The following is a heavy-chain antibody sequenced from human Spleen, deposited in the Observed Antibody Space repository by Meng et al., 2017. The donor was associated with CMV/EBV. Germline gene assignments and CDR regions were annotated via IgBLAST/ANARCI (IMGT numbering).Heavy chain of an antibody. V-gene: IGHV3-11*01. CDR2: ISSSGSTI. CDR3: ARESSGWYLSGYYFDY. D-gene: IGHD6-13*01. CDR1: GFTFSDYY. J-gene: IGHJ4*02. Sequence: GFTFSDYYMSWIRQAPGKGLEWVSYISSSGSTIYYADSVKGRFTISRDNAKNSLYLQMNSLRAEDTAVYYCARESSGWYLSGYYFDYWGQGTLVTVSS.